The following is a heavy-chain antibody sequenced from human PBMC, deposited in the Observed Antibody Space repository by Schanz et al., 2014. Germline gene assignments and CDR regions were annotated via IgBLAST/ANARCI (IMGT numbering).Heavy chain of an antibody. CDR2: IGTSGGT. CDR1: GFTFSTHA. CDR3: ARDGYSVVVISPTESFDI. D-gene: IGHD2-21*01. V-gene: IGHV3-23*01. J-gene: IGHJ3*02. Sequence: EVQLLESGGGLIQPGGSLRLSCAASGFTFSTHAMDWVRQAPGKGLEWVSTIGTSGGTNYAESVKGRFTISRDNSKNTLYLQMNSLRAEDTAVYYCARDGYSVVVISPTESFDIWGQGTMXTVSP.